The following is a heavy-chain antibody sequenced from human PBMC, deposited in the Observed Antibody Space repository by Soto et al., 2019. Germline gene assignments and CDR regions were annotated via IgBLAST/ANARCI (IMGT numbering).Heavy chain of an antibody. D-gene: IGHD3-3*02. Sequence: QLQLQESGPGLVKPSETLSITCTVSGGSFSPNYWNWIRQPPGKGLEWVGYIYYAGSTSYNPSLKSRVTNSLDTSKSQFSLSLSSVTAADTAVYYCARLGAFYQSLDPWGPGTLVTVSS. CDR1: GGSFSPNY. CDR2: IYYAGST. J-gene: IGHJ5*02. V-gene: IGHV4-59*08. CDR3: ARLGAFYQSLDP.